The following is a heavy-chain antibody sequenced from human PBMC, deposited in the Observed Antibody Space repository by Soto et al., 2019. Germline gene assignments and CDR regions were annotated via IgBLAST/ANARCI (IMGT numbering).Heavy chain of an antibody. V-gene: IGHV3-74*01. Sequence: PGGSLRLSCAASGFTFSTYWMHWVRQAPGKGLVWVSRINSDGSSTTYADSVKGRFTISRDNAKNTLYLQMNSLRAEDSAVYYCARAQFRGFITNFDYWGQGTLVTVSS. J-gene: IGHJ4*02. CDR1: GFTFSTYW. D-gene: IGHD3-10*01. CDR3: ARAQFRGFITNFDY. CDR2: INSDGSST.